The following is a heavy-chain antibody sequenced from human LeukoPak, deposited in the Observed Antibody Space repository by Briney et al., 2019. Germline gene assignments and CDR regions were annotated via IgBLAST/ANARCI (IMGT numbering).Heavy chain of an antibody. CDR2: IYSGGST. J-gene: IGHJ5*02. V-gene: IGHV3-53*01. Sequence: GGSLRLSCVVSGFIVSSNYMSWVRQAPGKGLEWVSVIYSGGSTYYADSVKGRFTISRDNSKNTLYLQMNSLRAEDTAVYYCARGSFGSSGYTWGVRNWFDPWGQGTLVTVSS. CDR1: GFIVSSNY. D-gene: IGHD3-22*01. CDR3: ARGSFGSSGYTWGVRNWFDP.